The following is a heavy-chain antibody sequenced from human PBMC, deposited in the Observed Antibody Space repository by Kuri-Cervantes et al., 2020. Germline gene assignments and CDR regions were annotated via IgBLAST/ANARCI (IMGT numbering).Heavy chain of an antibody. CDR2: ISWNSGSI. Sequence: LSLTCAASGFTFDDYAMHWVRQAPGKGLEWVSGISWNSGSIGYADSVKGRFTISRDNSKNTLYLRMNSLRAEDTAVYYCAKSLSRLYYYYGMDVWGQGTTVTGSS. V-gene: IGHV3-9*01. CDR1: GFTFDDYA. D-gene: IGHD2/OR15-2a*01. CDR3: AKSLSRLYYYYGMDV. J-gene: IGHJ6*02.